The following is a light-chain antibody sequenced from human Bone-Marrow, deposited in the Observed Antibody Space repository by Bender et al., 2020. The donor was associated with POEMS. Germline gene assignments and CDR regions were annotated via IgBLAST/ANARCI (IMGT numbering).Light chain of an antibody. CDR1: SSNFGNNA. Sequence: QSVLTQPPSASGTPGQSVTISCSGTSSNFGNNAANWYQHVPGTAPKLLIYSNNQRPSGVPYRFSSSTSGTSAFLAISGLHSDDEADYYCSSWDDSLNGWVFGGGTKLTVL. CDR2: SNN. V-gene: IGLV1-44*01. J-gene: IGLJ3*02. CDR3: SSWDDSLNGWV.